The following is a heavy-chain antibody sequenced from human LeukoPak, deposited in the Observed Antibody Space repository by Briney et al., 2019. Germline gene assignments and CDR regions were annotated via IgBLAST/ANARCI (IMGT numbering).Heavy chain of an antibody. V-gene: IGHV3-23*01. Sequence: GGSLRLSCAASGFTFRTYAMTWVRQAPGKGLEWVSSITDNGGSTYYADSVKGRFSISRDNSKNTLYLQMDSLRAEDTAVYHCARDSGSYLQPTDYWGQGTLVTVSS. CDR3: ARDSGSYLQPTDY. J-gene: IGHJ4*02. D-gene: IGHD1-26*01. CDR2: ITDNGGST. CDR1: GFTFRTYA.